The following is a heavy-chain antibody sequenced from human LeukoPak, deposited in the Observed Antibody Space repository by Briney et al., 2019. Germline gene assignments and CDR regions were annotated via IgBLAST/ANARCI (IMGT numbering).Heavy chain of an antibody. J-gene: IGHJ3*02. CDR2: IYYSGST. V-gene: IGHV4-39*07. Sequence: SETLSLTCTVSGGSISSTSYYWGWIRQPPGKGLEWIVSIYYSGSTYYNPSLKSRVTISVDTSKNQFSLKLSSVTAADTAVYYCARRNKAVPGDAFDMWGQGTMVSVSS. CDR3: ARRNKAVPGDAFDM. CDR1: GGSISSTSYY. D-gene: IGHD6-19*01.